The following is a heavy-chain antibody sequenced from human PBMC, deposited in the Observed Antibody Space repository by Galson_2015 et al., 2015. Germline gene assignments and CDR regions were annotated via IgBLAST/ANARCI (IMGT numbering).Heavy chain of an antibody. CDR3: ALYGAGAQDY. CDR2: ISGSGGST. V-gene: IGHV3-23*01. Sequence: SLRLSCAASGFTFSSYAMSWVRQAPGKGLEWVSAISGSGGSTYYADTVKGRFTISRDKSKNTLYLQMNSLRAKDTAVYYCALYGAGAQDYWGQGTLVTVSS. D-gene: IGHD3-10*01. CDR1: GFTFSSYA. J-gene: IGHJ4*02.